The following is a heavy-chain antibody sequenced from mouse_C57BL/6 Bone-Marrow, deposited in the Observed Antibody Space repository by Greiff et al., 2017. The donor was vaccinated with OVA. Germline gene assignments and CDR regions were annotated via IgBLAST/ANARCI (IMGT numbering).Heavy chain of an antibody. D-gene: IGHD1-1*01. CDR1: GFTFSSYA. J-gene: IGHJ2*01. CDR2: ISDGGSYT. V-gene: IGHV5-4*03. Sequence: DVKLVESGGGLVKPGGSLKLSCAASGFTFSSYAMSWVRQTPEKRLEWVATISDGGSYTYYPDNVKGRFTISRDNAKNNLYLQMSHLKSEDTAMYYCARVLYYGSILFDYWGQGTTLTVSS. CDR3: ARVLYYGSILFDY.